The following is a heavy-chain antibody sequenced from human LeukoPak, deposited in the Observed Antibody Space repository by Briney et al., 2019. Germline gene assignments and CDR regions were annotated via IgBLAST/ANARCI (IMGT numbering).Heavy chain of an antibody. J-gene: IGHJ3*02. CDR2: SHYSGSA. Sequence: SETLSLTCTVSGASISSYYWNWIRQPPGKGLEWIGYSHYSGSANYNPSLKSRVTISVDTSKSLFSLRLTSVTAADTAVYYCARGPSKERGYSYGHRSPAAFDIWGQGTMVTVSS. CDR3: ARGPSKERGYSYGHRSPAAFDI. D-gene: IGHD5-18*01. V-gene: IGHV4-59*12. CDR1: GASISSYY.